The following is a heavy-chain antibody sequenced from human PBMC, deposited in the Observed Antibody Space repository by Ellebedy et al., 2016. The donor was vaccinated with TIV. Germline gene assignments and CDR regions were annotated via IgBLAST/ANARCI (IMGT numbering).Heavy chain of an antibody. Sequence: ASVKVSXXASGYTFTGYYMHWVRQAPGQGLEWMGWINPNSGGTNYAQKFQGRVTMTRDTSISTAYMELSRLRSDDTAVYYCARDNESSGWYRSYYDSHLDYWGQGTLVTVSS. CDR1: GYTFTGYY. CDR2: INPNSGGT. J-gene: IGHJ4*02. CDR3: ARDNESSGWYRSYYDSHLDY. D-gene: IGHD6-19*01. V-gene: IGHV1-2*02.